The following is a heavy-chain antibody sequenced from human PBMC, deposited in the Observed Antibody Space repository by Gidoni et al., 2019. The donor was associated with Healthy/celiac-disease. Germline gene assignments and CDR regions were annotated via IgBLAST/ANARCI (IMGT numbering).Heavy chain of an antibody. Sequence: EVQLLEPEVGLVQPGRSLRLSCASSGFTLSRYGMNWVRQAPGKGLEWVSYNSSSSSTIYYADSVKGRFTISRDNAKNTLYLQMDSLRDEDTAVYYCASLFQWLENWGQGTLVTVSS. J-gene: IGHJ4*02. CDR2: NSSSSSTI. CDR3: ASLFQWLEN. CDR1: GFTLSRYG. D-gene: IGHD3-22*01. V-gene: IGHV3-48*02.